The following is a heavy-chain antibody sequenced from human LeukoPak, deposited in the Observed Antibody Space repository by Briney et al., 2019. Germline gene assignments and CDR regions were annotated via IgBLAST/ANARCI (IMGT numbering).Heavy chain of an antibody. CDR2: INPNSGGT. D-gene: IGHD3-16*02. CDR3: ARGPQRDIYVGGSYLSGDH. V-gene: IGHV1-2*02. Sequence: ASVKVSCEASGYTFTAYYIHWVRQAPGQGLEWMGWINPNSGGTNYAQKFQGRVTMTRDTSISTAYMELSRLRSDDTAVYYCARGPQRDIYVGGSYLSGDHWGQGTLVTVSS. CDR1: GYTFTAYY. J-gene: IGHJ4*02.